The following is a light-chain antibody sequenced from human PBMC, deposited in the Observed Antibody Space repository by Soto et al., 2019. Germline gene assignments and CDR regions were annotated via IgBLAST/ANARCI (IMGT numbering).Light chain of an antibody. Sequence: DIQMTQSPSALSASVGVRVTITCRASQSLSSWLAWYQQKPGKAPKLLIYDASTLQSRVPSSFSGSGSGTDFTLTISSLQPEDFAVYYCHHYNNWPRTFGQGTKVEIK. CDR3: HHYNNWPRT. CDR1: QSLSSW. V-gene: IGKV1-5*01. J-gene: IGKJ1*01. CDR2: DAS.